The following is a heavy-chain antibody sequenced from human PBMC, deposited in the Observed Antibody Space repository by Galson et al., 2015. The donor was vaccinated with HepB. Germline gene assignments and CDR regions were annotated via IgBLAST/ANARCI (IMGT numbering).Heavy chain of an antibody. J-gene: IGHJ4*02. V-gene: IGHV4-34*01. CDR2: INHSGST. Sequence: ETLSLTCAVYGGSFSGYYWSWIRQPPGKGLEWIGEINHSGSTNYNPSLKSRVTISVDTSKNQFSLKLSSVTAADTAVYYCARGRMKGRVPAAIPWGYWGQGTLVTVSS. D-gene: IGHD2-2*02. CDR3: ARGRMKGRVPAAIPWGY. CDR1: GGSFSGYY.